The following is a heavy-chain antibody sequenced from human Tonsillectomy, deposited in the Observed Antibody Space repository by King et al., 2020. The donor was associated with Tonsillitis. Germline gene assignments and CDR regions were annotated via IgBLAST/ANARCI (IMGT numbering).Heavy chain of an antibody. D-gene: IGHD5-18*01. J-gene: IGHJ3*02. CDR2: IKSKTDGGTT. CDR3: TKGEQQKYSYGYDAVDS. V-gene: IGHV3-15*01. Sequence: VQLVESGGGLVKPGGSLRLSCAASGFTFSNAWMSWVRQAPGKGLEWVGRIKSKTDGGTTDYAAPVKGRFTISSDDSKNTLYLQMNSLKTEDTAVYYCTKGEQQKYSYGYDAVDSWGKGKMVTVSS. CDR1: GFTFSNAW.